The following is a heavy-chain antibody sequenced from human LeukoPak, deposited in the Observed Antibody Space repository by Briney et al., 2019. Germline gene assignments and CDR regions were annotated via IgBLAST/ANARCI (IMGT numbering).Heavy chain of an antibody. CDR2: ISYDTNNK. CDR3: ARDRRYDDYGWGGNSPFYFYGMDV. Sequence: TGSSLRLSCAASGFSLRNYAIHWVRQAPGKGLEWVAVISYDTNNKHYADSVKGRFTISRDNSKSALYLQMNSLRVEDTAVYYCARDRRYDDYGWGGNSPFYFYGMDVWGQGTTVTVSS. D-gene: IGHD3-16*01. CDR1: GFSLRNYA. V-gene: IGHV3-30*03. J-gene: IGHJ6*02.